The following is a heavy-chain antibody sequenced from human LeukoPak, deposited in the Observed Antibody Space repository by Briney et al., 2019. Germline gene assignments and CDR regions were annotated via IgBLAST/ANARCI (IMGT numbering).Heavy chain of an antibody. D-gene: IGHD6-19*01. CDR1: GFTVKNAY. CDR3: ARDHVSSGWYVGFDL. Sequence: PGGSLRLSCVASGFTVKNAYVSWVRQAPGKGLEWLSVMYSGGSTYYPDSVKGRFTISGDISKNTLYLQMNSLRVEDTAVYYCARDHVSSGWYVGFDLWGQGTLVTVSS. J-gene: IGHJ4*02. CDR2: MYSGGST. V-gene: IGHV3-53*01.